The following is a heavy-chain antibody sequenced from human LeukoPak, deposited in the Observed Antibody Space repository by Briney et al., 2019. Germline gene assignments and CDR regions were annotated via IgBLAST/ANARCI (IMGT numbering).Heavy chain of an antibody. Sequence: ASVKVSCKASGYTFTYYYIHWVRQAPGQGLEWMGIINPSGGSTSYAQKFQGRVTLTRDMSTSTAYMELSSLRSEDKAVYYCARFPHDSSGYLDYWGQGTLVTVSS. V-gene: IGHV1-46*01. CDR1: GYTFTYYY. CDR3: ARFPHDSSGYLDY. D-gene: IGHD3-22*01. CDR2: INPSGGST. J-gene: IGHJ4*02.